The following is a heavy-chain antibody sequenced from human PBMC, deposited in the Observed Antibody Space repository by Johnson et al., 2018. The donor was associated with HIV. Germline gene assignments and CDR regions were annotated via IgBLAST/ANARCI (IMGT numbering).Heavy chain of an antibody. D-gene: IGHD6-13*01. V-gene: IGHV3-15*07. CDR1: GFIFSSYW. CDR2: IKSKTDGGTT. CDR3: TTQQRADAFDI. J-gene: IGHJ3*02. Sequence: VQLVESGGGLVQPGGSLRLSCAASGFIFSSYWMHWVRQAPGKGLVWVSRIKSKTDGGTTDYAAPVKGRFTISRDDSKNTLYLQMNSLKTEDTAVYYCTTQQRADAFDIWGQGTMVTVSS.